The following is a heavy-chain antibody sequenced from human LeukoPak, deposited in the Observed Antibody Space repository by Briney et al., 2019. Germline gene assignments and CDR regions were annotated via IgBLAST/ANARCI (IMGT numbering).Heavy chain of an antibody. V-gene: IGHV3-15*01. CDR1: GFTFSNAW. Sequence: GGSLRLSCAASGFTFSNAWMSWVRQAPGKGLEWVGRIKSKTDGGTTDYAAPVKGRFTISRDDSKNALYLQMNSLKTEDTAVYYCTTGAVAGPYYYGMDVWGKGTTVTVSS. D-gene: IGHD6-19*01. CDR3: TTGAVAGPYYYGMDV. CDR2: IKSKTDGGTT. J-gene: IGHJ6*04.